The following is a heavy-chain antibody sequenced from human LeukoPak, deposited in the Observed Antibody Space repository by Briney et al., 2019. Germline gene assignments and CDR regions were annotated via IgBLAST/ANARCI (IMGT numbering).Heavy chain of an antibody. D-gene: IGHD7-27*01. Sequence: PSETLSLTCTVSGASIISSYYWSWIRQTPGKGLECIGYISAGGNTNYHPSLRSRVTISVDTSKSQFSLSLTSVTAADTAVYYCARLTGGGSYWGYIDYWGQGTLVTVSS. V-gene: IGHV4-4*09. CDR3: ARLTGGGSYWGYIDY. J-gene: IGHJ4*02. CDR2: ISAGGNT. CDR1: GASIISSYY.